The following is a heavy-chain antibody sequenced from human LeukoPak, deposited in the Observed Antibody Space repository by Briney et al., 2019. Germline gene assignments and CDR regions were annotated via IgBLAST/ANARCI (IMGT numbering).Heavy chain of an antibody. D-gene: IGHD1-1*01. CDR3: ARDPGATTNSFDY. V-gene: IGHV1-2*06. Sequence: GASVKVSCKVSGYTLTGYYIHWVRQAPGQGLEWMGRINPNSGGTNYAQKFQGRVTMPRDTSISTAYMELSRLRSDDTAVYYCARDPGATTNSFDYWGQGTLVTVSS. J-gene: IGHJ4*02. CDR2: INPNSGGT. CDR1: GYTLTGYY.